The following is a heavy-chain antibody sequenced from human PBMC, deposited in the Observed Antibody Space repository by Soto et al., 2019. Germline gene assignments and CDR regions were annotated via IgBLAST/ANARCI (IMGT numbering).Heavy chain of an antibody. CDR3: AHRRSGISQWNYGDFDY. CDR1: GFSPITSGVG. Sequence: SGPTLVNPTQTLTLTCTFSGFSPITSGVGVGWIRQPPGKALEWLAFIYWDDDKRYSPSLRSRLTIAKDTSKNQVVLTMTEVDPVDTATYFCAHRRSGISQWNYGDFDYWGQGTQLTVSS. D-gene: IGHD1-7*01. CDR2: IYWDDDK. V-gene: IGHV2-5*02. J-gene: IGHJ4*02.